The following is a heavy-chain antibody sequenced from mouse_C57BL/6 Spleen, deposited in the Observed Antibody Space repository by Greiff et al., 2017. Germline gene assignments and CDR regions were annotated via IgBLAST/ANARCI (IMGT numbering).Heavy chain of an antibody. CDR1: GFTFSSYT. CDR3: ARDDYDGYAMDY. D-gene: IGHD2-4*01. J-gene: IGHJ4*01. CDR2: ISGGGGNT. Sequence: EVQGVESGGGLVKPGGSLKLSCAASGFTFSSYTMSWVRQTPEKRLEWVATISGGGGNTYYPDSVKGRFTISRDNAKNTLYLQMSSLRSEDTALYYCARDDYDGYAMDYWGQGTSVTVSS. V-gene: IGHV5-9*01.